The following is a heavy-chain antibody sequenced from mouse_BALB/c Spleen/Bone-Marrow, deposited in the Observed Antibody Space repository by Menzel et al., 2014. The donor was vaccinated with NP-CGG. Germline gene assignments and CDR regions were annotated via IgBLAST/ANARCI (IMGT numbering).Heavy chain of an antibody. CDR2: IDPANGNT. D-gene: IGHD4-1*01. CDR3: ARWEYYAMDY. J-gene: IGHJ4*01. CDR1: GFNIKDTY. V-gene: IGHV14-3*02. Sequence: EVQLQQSGAELVKPGASVRLSCTASGFNIKDTYMHWVKQRPEQGLEWIGRIDPANGNTEYDPKFQGKATITADTSSNTAYLQLSSLTSEDTAVYYCARWEYYAMDYWGQGTSVTGSS.